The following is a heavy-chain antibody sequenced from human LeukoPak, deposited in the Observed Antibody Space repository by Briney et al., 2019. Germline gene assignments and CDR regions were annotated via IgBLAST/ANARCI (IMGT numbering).Heavy chain of an antibody. J-gene: IGHJ3*02. CDR1: GFTFSSYG. V-gene: IGHV3-30*18. Sequence: GGSLRLSCAASGFTFSSYGMHWVRQAPGKGLEWVAVISYDGSNKYYADSVKGRFTISRDNSKNTLYLQMNSLRAEDTAVYYCAKDFGGAFDIWGQGTMVTVSS. D-gene: IGHD3-3*01. CDR3: AKDFGGAFDI. CDR2: ISYDGSNK.